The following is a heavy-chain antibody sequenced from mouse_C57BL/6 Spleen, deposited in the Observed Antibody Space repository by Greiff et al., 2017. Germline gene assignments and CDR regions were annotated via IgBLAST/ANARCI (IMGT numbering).Heavy chain of an antibody. CDR1: GFTFSDYY. Sequence: EVMLVESEGGLVQPGSSMKLSCTASGFTFSDYYMAWVRQVPEKGLEWVANINYDGSSTYYLASLQSRFIISIDNSKNILYLQMSSLKSEDTATYYCTRDYTLGYYAMDYWGQGTSVTVSS. CDR2: INYDGSST. J-gene: IGHJ4*01. CDR3: TRDYTLGYYAMDY. V-gene: IGHV5-16*01.